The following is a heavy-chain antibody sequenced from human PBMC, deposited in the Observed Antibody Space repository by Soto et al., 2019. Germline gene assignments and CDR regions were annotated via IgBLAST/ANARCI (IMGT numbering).Heavy chain of an antibody. CDR2: ISAHNGNT. J-gene: IGHJ4*02. V-gene: IGHV1-18*01. CDR3: ARGRYGDY. D-gene: IGHD1-1*01. Sequence: QVHLVQSGAEVKKPGASVKVSCKGSGYAFTTYGITWVRQAPGQGLEWKGWISAHNGNTNYAPKLQGGVTVTRDISTSTAYMELMSLRADDTGVYSCARGRYGDYWGQGALVTVS. CDR1: GYAFTTYG.